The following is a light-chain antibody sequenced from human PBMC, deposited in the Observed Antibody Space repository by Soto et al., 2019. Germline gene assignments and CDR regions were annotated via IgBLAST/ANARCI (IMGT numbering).Light chain of an antibody. CDR2: DAS. CDR1: QSVSSY. J-gene: IGKJ3*01. CDR3: QQRSNWLFT. V-gene: IGKV3-11*01. Sequence: EIVLTQSPATLSLSPGERATLSCRASQSVSSYLAWYQQKPGQAPRLLIYDASNRATGIPARFSGSGSGTDFTLTISSLEPEDFVVYYCQQRSNWLFTFGPGTKVDI.